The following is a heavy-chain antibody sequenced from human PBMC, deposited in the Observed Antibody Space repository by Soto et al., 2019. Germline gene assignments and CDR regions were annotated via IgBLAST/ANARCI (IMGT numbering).Heavy chain of an antibody. V-gene: IGHV3-33*01. CDR2: IWYDGSNK. CDR3: ARDRLYFSGCSCYSFLGMDV. J-gene: IGHJ6*02. Sequence: QVQLVESGGGVVQPGRSLRLSCAASGFTFSSYGMHWVRQAPGKGLEWVAVIWYDGSNKYYADSVKGRFTISRDNSKNTLYLQMNSLRAEDTAVYYCARDRLYFSGCSCYSFLGMDVWGQGTTVTVSS. D-gene: IGHD2-15*01. CDR1: GFTFSSYG.